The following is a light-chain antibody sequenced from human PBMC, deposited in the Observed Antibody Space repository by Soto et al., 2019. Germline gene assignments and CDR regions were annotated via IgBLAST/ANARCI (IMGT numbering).Light chain of an antibody. CDR3: QQYNNWPPIT. CDR1: QSVSSN. J-gene: IGKJ4*01. CDR2: GAS. V-gene: IGKV3-15*01. Sequence: MTQSPSTLSGSVGDRVTITCRASQSVSSNLAWYQQKPGQAPRLLIYGASTRATGIPARFSGSGSGTDFTLTISSLQSEDFAVYYCQQYNNWPPITFGGGTKVDIK.